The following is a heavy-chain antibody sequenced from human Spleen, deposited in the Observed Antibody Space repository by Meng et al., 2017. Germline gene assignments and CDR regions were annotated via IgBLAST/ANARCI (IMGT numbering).Heavy chain of an antibody. CDR1: GFTFSSYA. CDR2: ISYDGSNK. Sequence: LSLTCAASGFTFSSYAMHWVRQAPGKGLEWVAVISYDGSNKYYADSVKGRFTISRDNLKSMLYLQMNSLRAEDTAIYYCAKDRSVRGVIDSQDSWGQGTLVTVSS. J-gene: IGHJ4*02. D-gene: IGHD3-10*01. CDR3: AKDRSVRGVIDSQDS. V-gene: IGHV3-30*07.